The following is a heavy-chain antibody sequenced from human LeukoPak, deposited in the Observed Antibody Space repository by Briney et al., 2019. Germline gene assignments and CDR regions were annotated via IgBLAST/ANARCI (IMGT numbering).Heavy chain of an antibody. CDR1: GYTFTSYY. CDR3: ARGPAEWEPLDAFDI. Sequence: ASVKVSCKASGYTFTSYYMHWVRRAPGQGLEWMGIINPSGGSTSYAQKFQGRVTMTRDTSTSTVYMELSSLRSEDTAVYYCARGPAEWEPLDAFDIWGQGTMVTVSS. V-gene: IGHV1-46*01. CDR2: INPSGGST. D-gene: IGHD1-26*01. J-gene: IGHJ3*02.